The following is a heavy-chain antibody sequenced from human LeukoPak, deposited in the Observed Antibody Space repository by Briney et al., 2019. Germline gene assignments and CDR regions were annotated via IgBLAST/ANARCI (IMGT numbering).Heavy chain of an antibody. CDR2: IYYSGST. J-gene: IGHJ4*02. D-gene: IGHD5-18*01. CDR1: GGSISSYY. V-gene: IGHV4-59*08. CDR3: ARRAPYSYEWSTLDY. Sequence: SETLSLTCTVSGGSISSYYWSWIRQPPGKGLEWSGYIYYSGSTNYNPSLKRRVTISVDTSKNQFSLKLSSVTAADTAVYYCARRAPYSYEWSTLDYWGQGTLVTVSS.